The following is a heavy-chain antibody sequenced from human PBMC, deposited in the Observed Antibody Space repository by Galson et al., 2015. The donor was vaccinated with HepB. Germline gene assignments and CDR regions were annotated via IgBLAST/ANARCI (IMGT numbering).Heavy chain of an antibody. CDR1: GFTVSSNY. V-gene: IGHV3-66*02. CDR3: AREARFGESPGDWYFDL. J-gene: IGHJ2*01. Sequence: LRLSCAASGFTVSSNYMSWVRQAPGKGLEWVSVIYSGGSTYYADSVKGRFTISRDNSKNTLYLQMNSLRAEDTAVYYCAREARFGESPGDWYFDLWGRGTLVTVSS. CDR2: IYSGGST. D-gene: IGHD3-10*01.